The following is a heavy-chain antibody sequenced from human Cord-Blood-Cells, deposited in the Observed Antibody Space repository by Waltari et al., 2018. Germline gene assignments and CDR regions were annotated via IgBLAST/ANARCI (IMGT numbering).Heavy chain of an antibody. CDR1: GGTFSSYA. Sequence: QVQLVQSGAEVKKPGSSVKVSCKAAGGTFSSYAIRLARPAPGQGLEWMGGIIPIFGTANYAQKFQGRVTITADKSTSTAYMELSSLRSEDTAVYYCAREGSIAARNWYFDLWGRGTLVTVSS. V-gene: IGHV1-69*06. D-gene: IGHD6-6*01. J-gene: IGHJ2*01. CDR3: AREGSIAARNWYFDL. CDR2: IIPIFGTA.